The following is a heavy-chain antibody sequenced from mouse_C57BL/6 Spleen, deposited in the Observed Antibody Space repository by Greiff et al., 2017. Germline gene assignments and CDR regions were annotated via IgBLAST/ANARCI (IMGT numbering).Heavy chain of an antibody. CDR2: INPGSGGT. Sequence: VQLQQSGAELVRPGTSVKVSCKASGYAFTNYLIEWVKQRPGQGLEWIGVINPGSGGTNYNEKFKGKATLTADKSSSTAYMQLSSLTSEDSAVYFCARRRGYDDAMDYWGQGTSVTVSS. J-gene: IGHJ4*01. CDR3: ARRRGYDDAMDY. V-gene: IGHV1-54*01. CDR1: GYAFTNYL. D-gene: IGHD2-2*01.